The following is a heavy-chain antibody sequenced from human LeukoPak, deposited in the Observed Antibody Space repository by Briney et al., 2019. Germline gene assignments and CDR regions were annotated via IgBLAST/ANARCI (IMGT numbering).Heavy chain of an antibody. D-gene: IGHD5-18*01. CDR2: IFYTGSTNCRST. CDR1: GGSISNFY. J-gene: IGHJ4*02. Sequence: SETLSLTCTVSGGSISNFYWSWIRQPPGKGLEWIGFIFYTGSTNCRSTNYSPSLKSRVTISLDTSKDQFSLSLSSVTAADTAVYYCARSGYSYGTGYYFDYWGQGTLVTVSS. CDR3: ARSGYSYGTGYYFDY. V-gene: IGHV4-59*01.